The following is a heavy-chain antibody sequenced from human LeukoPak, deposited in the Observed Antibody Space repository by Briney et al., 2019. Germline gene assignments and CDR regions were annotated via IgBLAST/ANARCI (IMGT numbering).Heavy chain of an antibody. D-gene: IGHD3-10*01. V-gene: IGHV3-74*01. J-gene: IGHJ4*02. Sequence: GGSLRLSCAASGFTFSTYWMPWVRQAPGKGLVWVSRISSDGSITSYADSVKGRFTISRDNAKNTLYLQMNSLRAEDTAVYYCARHLNYYLDYWGQGTLVTVSS. CDR3: ARHLNYYLDY. CDR2: ISSDGSIT. CDR1: GFTFSTYW.